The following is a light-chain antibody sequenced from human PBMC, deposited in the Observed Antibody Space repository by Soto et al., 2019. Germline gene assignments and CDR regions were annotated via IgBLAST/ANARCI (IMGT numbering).Light chain of an antibody. CDR3: QQYGSSPYT. J-gene: IGKJ2*01. V-gene: IGKV3-20*01. CDR1: QNISSSY. Sequence: EIMLTQSPGTLSLSPGERATLSCRASQNISSSYLAWYQQKPGQAPGLLIYGASSRATGIPDRFSGSGSGTDFTLTILRLEPEDFAVYYCQQYGSSPYTFGQGTKVDIK. CDR2: GAS.